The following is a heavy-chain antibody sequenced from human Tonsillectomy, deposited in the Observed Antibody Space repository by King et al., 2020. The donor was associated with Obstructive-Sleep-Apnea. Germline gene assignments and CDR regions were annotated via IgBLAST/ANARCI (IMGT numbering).Heavy chain of an antibody. D-gene: IGHD6-13*01. CDR3: AKDESGYTRFQDY. Sequence: VQLVESGGGLVQSGGSLRLSCAASGFTFSSSGMSWVRQAPGKGLEWVSTISGSNTNTWYADSVMGRFTISRDNSKNTLYLHMDSLRAEDTAVYYCAKDESGYTRFQDYWGQGTLVTVSS. V-gene: IGHV3-23*04. CDR1: GFTFSSSG. J-gene: IGHJ4*02. CDR2: ISGSNTNT.